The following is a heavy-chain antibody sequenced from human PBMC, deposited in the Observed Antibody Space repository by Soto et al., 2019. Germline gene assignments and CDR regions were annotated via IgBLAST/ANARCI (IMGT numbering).Heavy chain of an antibody. CDR1: GGSITSYY. Sequence: SETLSLTCTVSGGSITSYYWSWIRQPPGKGLEWIGYIFYSGSTNYNPSLTSRATLSVDTSRNQLSLKLTSVNAADTAVYYCAGGGGARGGVFDLGGKG. CDR2: IFYSGST. CDR3: AGGGGARGGVFDL. D-gene: IGHD3-9*01. J-gene: IGHJ6*03. V-gene: IGHV4-59*01.